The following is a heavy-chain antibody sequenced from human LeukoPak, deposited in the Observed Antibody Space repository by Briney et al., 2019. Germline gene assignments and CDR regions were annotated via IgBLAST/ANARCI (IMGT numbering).Heavy chain of an antibody. D-gene: IGHD3-10*01. CDR1: GGTFSSYA. J-gene: IGHJ3*02. Sequence: GASVKVSCKASGGTFSSYAINWVRQAPGQGLEWMGGIIPIFATADYAQKFQGRVTITADESTSTAYMELSSLRSEDTAVYYCAVGVRGSGSYQIWGHAFDIWGQGTMVTVSS. V-gene: IGHV1-69*13. CDR2: IIPIFATA. CDR3: AVGVRGSGSYQIWGHAFDI.